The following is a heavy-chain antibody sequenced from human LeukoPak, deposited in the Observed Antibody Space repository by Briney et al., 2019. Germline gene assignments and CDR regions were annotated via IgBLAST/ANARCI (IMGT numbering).Heavy chain of an antibody. Sequence: ASVKVSCKASGYTFTGYYMHWVRQAPGQGLEWMGWINPNSGGTNYAQKFQGRVTMTRDTSISTAYMELSSLRSEDTAVYYCARDNSVGDNAWWFDPWGQGTLVTVSS. V-gene: IGHV1-2*02. J-gene: IGHJ5*02. D-gene: IGHD1-26*01. CDR2: INPNSGGT. CDR1: GYTFTGYY. CDR3: ARDNSVGDNAWWFDP.